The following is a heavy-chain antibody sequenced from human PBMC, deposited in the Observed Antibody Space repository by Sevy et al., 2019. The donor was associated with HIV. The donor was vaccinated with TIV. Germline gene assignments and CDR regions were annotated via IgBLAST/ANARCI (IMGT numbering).Heavy chain of an antibody. CDR2: INPKNEVT. D-gene: IGHD5-18*01. Sequence: ASVKVSCKASRYSFTYYYMHWVRQAPGQGLEWMAWINPKNEVTNYAQRLQGRVTMTSETSTSTAYMELTRLRSDDTAVYYCARARRVTTVYYYYGMDVWGQGTTVTVSS. J-gene: IGHJ6*02. CDR3: ARARRVTTVYYYYGMDV. CDR1: RYSFTYYY. V-gene: IGHV1-2*02.